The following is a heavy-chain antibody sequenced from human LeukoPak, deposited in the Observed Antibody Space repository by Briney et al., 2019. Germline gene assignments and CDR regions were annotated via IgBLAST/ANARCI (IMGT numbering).Heavy chain of an antibody. CDR2: ICGSGGST. J-gene: IGHJ5*02. CDR1: GFTFSSYA. CDR3: AKDRNRDDFWSGFPAGWFDP. Sequence: GGSLRLSCSASGFTFSSYAMSWVRQAPGKGLEWVSGICGSGGSTYYADSVKGRFTISRDNSKNTLYLQMNSLRAEDTAVYYCAKDRNRDDFWSGFPAGWFDPWGQGTLVTVSS. V-gene: IGHV3-23*01. D-gene: IGHD3-3*01.